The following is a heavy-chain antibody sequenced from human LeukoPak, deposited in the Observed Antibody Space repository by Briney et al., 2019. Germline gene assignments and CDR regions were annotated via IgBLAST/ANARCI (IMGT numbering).Heavy chain of an antibody. D-gene: IGHD3-10*01. CDR3: ARYGGSGTYFFDY. V-gene: IGHV4-30-2*01. CDR2: IYDSGST. CDR1: GGSISSGGYS. J-gene: IGHJ4*02. Sequence: SETLSLTCAVSGGSISSGGYSWSWIRQPQGKGLEWIGYIYDSGSTYYNPSLKSRVTISLDRSKNQFSLKLSSVTAADTAVYYCARYGGSGTYFFDYWGRGTLVTVSS.